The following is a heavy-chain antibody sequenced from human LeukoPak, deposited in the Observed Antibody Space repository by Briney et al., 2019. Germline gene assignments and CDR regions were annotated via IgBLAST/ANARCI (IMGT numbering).Heavy chain of an antibody. CDR3: ATGGYSGLFLFNY. CDR2: VSDGGGST. CDR1: GFNFGNYA. J-gene: IGHJ4*02. D-gene: IGHD1-26*01. V-gene: IGHV3-23*01. Sequence: PGGSLRLSCAASGFNFGNYAMSWVRQAPGKGLEWVSGVSDGGGSTHYADSVKGRFTTSRDTSKNTLYLQMNSLRVEDTAIYFCATGGYSGLFLFNYWGQGTLVTVSS.